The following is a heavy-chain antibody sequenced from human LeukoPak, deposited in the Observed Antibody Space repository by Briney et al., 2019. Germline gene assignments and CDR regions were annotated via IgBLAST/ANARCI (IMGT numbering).Heavy chain of an antibody. V-gene: IGHV1-69*05. J-gene: IGHJ4*02. CDR1: GGTFSNYA. CDR2: IIPTFDSP. Sequence: EASVKVSCKASGGTFSNYAVSWVRQAPGQGLEWMGGIIPTFDSPIYAQRFQGRVSITTDALTRTVYMELSSLRSDDTAIYFCARTALVNDFWTAYLDYWGQGTLVTVSS. D-gene: IGHD3/OR15-3a*01. CDR3: ARTALVNDFWTAYLDY.